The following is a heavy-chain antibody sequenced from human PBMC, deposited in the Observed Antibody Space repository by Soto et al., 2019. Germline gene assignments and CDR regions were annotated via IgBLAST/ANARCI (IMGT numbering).Heavy chain of an antibody. CDR2: VYSSGAT. Sequence: SETLSLTCSVSGGSIDYYYWSWIRQPPGKGLEWVAYVYSSGATNYNPSLKSRATISVDTPKDQFSLKLGSVTAADTAVYYCARDRGPYPGFSHYWGPGLRGTVSS. V-gene: IGHV4-59*01. D-gene: IGHD3-9*01. CDR3: ARDRGPYPGFSHY. J-gene: IGHJ4*02. CDR1: GGSIDYYY.